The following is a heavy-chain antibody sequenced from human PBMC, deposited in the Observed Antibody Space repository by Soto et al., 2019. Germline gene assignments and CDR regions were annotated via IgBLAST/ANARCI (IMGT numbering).Heavy chain of an antibody. CDR1: GFTFSRYA. CDR3: ARDEGDGYNPTGHYYGMDV. Sequence: LSLTCAASGFTFSRYAMHWVRQAPGKGLEWVAVISDDGSTKNSADSVKGRFTISRDNSKNTLYLQVSSLRAADTAMYYCARDEGDGYNPTGHYYGMDVWGQGTTVTVSS. D-gene: IGHD6-25*01. CDR2: ISDDGSTK. J-gene: IGHJ6*02. V-gene: IGHV3-30-3*01.